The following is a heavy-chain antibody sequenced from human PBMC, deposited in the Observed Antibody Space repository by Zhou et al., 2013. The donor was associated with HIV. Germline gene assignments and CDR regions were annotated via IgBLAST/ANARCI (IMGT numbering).Heavy chain of an antibody. D-gene: IGHD6-19*01. J-gene: IGHJ6*01. CDR1: GYTFTGYY. CDR2: INPNSGGT. V-gene: IGHV1-2*02. Sequence: QVQLVQSGAEVKKPGASVKVSCKASGYTFTGYYMHWVRQAPGQGLEWMGWINPNSGGTNYAQKFQGRVTMTRDTSISTALQWSWSRLRSDDTAVYYCAETSLPHTQWRWVRSGXRNLRSSHVGDDGPTRRSTRFLPYGRD. CDR3: AETSLPHTQWRWVRSGXRNLRSSHVGDDGPTRRSTRFLPYGRD.